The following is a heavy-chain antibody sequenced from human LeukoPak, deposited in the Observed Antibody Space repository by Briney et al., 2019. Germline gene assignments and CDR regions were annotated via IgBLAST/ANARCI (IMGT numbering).Heavy chain of an antibody. V-gene: IGHV3-7*01. CDR1: GFTFTRYW. D-gene: IGHD3-22*01. J-gene: IGHJ4*02. CDR3: ARGEWGYYDRSGYSH. CDR2: IKQDGSEK. Sequence: PGGSLRLSCAASGFTFTRYWMTWIRQAPGKGLEWVANIKQDGSEKYYVDSVKGRFTISRDNAKNSVYLQMNSLRAEDTAVYFCARGEWGYYDRSGYSHWGQGTLVTVSS.